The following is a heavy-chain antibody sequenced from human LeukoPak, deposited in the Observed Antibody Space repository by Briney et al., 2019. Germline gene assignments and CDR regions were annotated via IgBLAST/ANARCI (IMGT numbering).Heavy chain of an antibody. CDR1: GGSISSSSYY. J-gene: IGHJ3*02. CDR3: ARDYYDSSAILREAFDI. V-gene: IGHV4-39*07. D-gene: IGHD3-22*01. Sequence: PSETLSLTCTVSGGSISSSSYYWGWIRQPPGKGLEWIGSIYYSGSTYYNPSLKSRVTISVDTSKNQFSLKLSSVTAADTAVYYCARDYYDSSAILREAFDIWGQGTMVTVSS. CDR2: IYYSGST.